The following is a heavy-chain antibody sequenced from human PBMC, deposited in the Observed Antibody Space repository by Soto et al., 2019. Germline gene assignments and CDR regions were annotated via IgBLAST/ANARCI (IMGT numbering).Heavy chain of an antibody. J-gene: IGHJ6*02. CDR3: ASTITMVRGHGMDV. V-gene: IGHV3-74*01. D-gene: IGHD3-10*01. CDR1: GFTFSTYW. Sequence: EVQLVESGGGLVQPGGSLRLSCAASGFTFSTYWMHWVRQAPGKGLVWVSRIESDGSSTSYADSVKGRFTICRDNAKNALYSQMNSLRAEDMAVYYCASTITMVRGHGMDVWGQGTTVTVSS. CDR2: IESDGSST.